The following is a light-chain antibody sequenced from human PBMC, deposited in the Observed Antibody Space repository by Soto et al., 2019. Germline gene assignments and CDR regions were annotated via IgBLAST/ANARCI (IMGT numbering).Light chain of an antibody. CDR1: SSDVGSYNL. J-gene: IGLJ1*01. CDR2: EVS. Sequence: QSVLTQPASVSGSPGQSITISCTGTSSDVGSYNLVSWYQQLPGKATKLIIYEVSRRPSGVSNRFSGSKSGNTASLTISGLHAEDEADYYCCSWAGSSTFYFFGTGTKVTVL. CDR3: CSWAGSSTFYF. V-gene: IGLV2-23*02.